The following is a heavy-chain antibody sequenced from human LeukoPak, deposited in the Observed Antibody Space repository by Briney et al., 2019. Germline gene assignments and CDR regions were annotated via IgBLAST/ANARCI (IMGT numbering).Heavy chain of an antibody. V-gene: IGHV4-61*02. CDR3: ARDQVTMVRGVIITSWFDP. Sequence: PSQTLSLTCTVSGGSISSGSYCWSWIRQPAGKGLEWIGRIYTSGSTNYNPSLKSRVTISVDTSKNQFSLKLSSVTAADTAVYYCARDQVTMVRGVIITSWFDPWGQGTLVTVSS. CDR2: IYTSGST. CDR1: GGSISSGSYC. D-gene: IGHD3-10*01. J-gene: IGHJ5*02.